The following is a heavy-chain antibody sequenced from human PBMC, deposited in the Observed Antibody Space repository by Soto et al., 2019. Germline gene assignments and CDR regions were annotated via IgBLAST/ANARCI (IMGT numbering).Heavy chain of an antibody. CDR3: ASTLDSGTSYYFDS. Sequence: GEYLKISWQSSGYTFDNYWIVWVRQLPGKGLEWMGIIYPSDSTVKYSPSVQGQVTMSVDKSISTAYLQWSSLKASDASVYYCASTLDSGTSYYFDSWGQGTLVTVSS. CDR1: GYTFDNYW. V-gene: IGHV5-51*01. CDR2: IYPSDSTV. J-gene: IGHJ4*02. D-gene: IGHD1-26*01.